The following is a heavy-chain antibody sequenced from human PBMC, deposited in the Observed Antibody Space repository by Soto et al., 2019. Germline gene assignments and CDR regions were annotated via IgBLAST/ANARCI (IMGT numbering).Heavy chain of an antibody. D-gene: IGHD2-21*01. CDR2: IFAGDSDT. J-gene: IGHJ4*02. CDR3: ARLANLFDFDN. Sequence: GESLTIFRQLPWYLFPNYWIVWVPQMPGKGLEWMGIIFAGDSDTRYSPSFQGQVTISADKSISPAYLQWSRLKAADTAMYYCARLANLFDFDNWGQGTMVTVSS. CDR1: WYLFPNYW. V-gene: IGHV5-51*01.